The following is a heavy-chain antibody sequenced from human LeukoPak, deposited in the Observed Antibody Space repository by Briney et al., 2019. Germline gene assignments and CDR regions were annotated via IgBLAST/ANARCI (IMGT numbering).Heavy chain of an antibody. Sequence: GASVKVSCKASGGTFSSYANSWVRQAPGQGLEWMGGIIPIFGTANYAQKFQGRVTITTDESTSTAYMELSSLRSEDTAVYYCARVGYGGGAFDIWGQGTMVTVSS. D-gene: IGHD6-13*01. CDR3: ARVGYGGGAFDI. CDR1: GGTFSSYA. J-gene: IGHJ3*02. CDR2: IIPIFGTA. V-gene: IGHV1-69*05.